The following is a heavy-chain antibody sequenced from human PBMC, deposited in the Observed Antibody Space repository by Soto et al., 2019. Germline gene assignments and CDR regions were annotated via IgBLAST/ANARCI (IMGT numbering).Heavy chain of an antibody. D-gene: IGHD3-22*01. J-gene: IGHJ5*02. V-gene: IGHV4-39*01. CDR2: MYSCGNT. CDR1: GGSLSSSTYY. CDR3: ARQPYDSTGYYYGA. Sequence: QLQLQESGPGLMKPSETLSITCTVSGGSLSSSTYYWGWIRQPPGKGLEWIGSMYSCGNTYYNPALKRRVTVSVDTSKNHFSLMLSSVTAADSAMYYCARQPYDSTGYYYGAWGQGTLVTVSS.